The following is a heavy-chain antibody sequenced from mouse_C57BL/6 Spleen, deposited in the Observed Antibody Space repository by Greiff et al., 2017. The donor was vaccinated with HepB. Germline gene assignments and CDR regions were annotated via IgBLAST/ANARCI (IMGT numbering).Heavy chain of an antibody. D-gene: IGHD2-4*01. CDR1: GFTFSDYY. Sequence: EVKLVESEGGLVQPGSSMKLSCTASGFTFSDYYMAWVRQVPEKGLEWVANINYDGSSTYYLDPLKSRFIISRDNAKNILYLQMSSLKSEDTATYYCARCDYGGAWFAYWGQGTLVTVSA. CDR2: INYDGSST. CDR3: ARCDYGGAWFAY. J-gene: IGHJ3*01. V-gene: IGHV5-16*01.